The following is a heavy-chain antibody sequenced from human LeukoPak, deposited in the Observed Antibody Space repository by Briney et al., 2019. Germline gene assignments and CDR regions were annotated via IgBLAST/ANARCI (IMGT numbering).Heavy chain of an antibody. J-gene: IGHJ6*03. V-gene: IGHV1-8*03. CDR1: GYTFTSYD. D-gene: IGHD3-3*01. Sequence: ASVKVSCKASGYTFTSYDINWVRQATGQGLEWMGWMNPNSGNTGYAQRFQGRVTITRNTSISTAYMELSSLRSEDTAVYYCARGDFWSGYYIGYYYYMDVWGKGTTVTVSS. CDR3: ARGDFWSGYYIGYYYYMDV. CDR2: MNPNSGNT.